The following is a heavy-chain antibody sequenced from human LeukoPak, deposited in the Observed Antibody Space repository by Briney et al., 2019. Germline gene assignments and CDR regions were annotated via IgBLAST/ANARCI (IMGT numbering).Heavy chain of an antibody. CDR2: IYHIGSP. Sequence: SETLSLTCTVSGYSLSSGYYWGWIRQPPGKGLEWIGTIYHIGSPYYNPSLKSRVAMSVDTSKNQFSLELNSVTASDTAIYYCARGPEYYYGSGRTWFDPWGQGTLVTVSS. CDR3: ARGPEYYYGSGRTWFDP. J-gene: IGHJ5*02. CDR1: GYSLSSGYY. D-gene: IGHD3-10*01. V-gene: IGHV4-38-2*02.